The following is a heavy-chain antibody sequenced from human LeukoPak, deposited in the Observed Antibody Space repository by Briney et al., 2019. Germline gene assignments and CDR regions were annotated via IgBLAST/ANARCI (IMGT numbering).Heavy chain of an antibody. CDR3: ARDGYSYGWGVYYYYYMDV. V-gene: IGHV1-69*06. CDR2: IIPIFGTA. J-gene: IGHJ6*03. Sequence: ASVKVSCKASGGTFSSYAISWVRQAPGQGLEWMGGIIPIFGTANYAQKFQGRVTITADKSTSTAYMELSSLRSEDTAVYYCARDGYSYGWGVYYYYYMDVWGKGTTVTVSS. CDR1: GGTFSSYA. D-gene: IGHD5-18*01.